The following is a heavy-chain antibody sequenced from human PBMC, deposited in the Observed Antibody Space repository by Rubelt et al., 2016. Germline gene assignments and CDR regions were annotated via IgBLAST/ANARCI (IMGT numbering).Heavy chain of an antibody. J-gene: IGHJ5*01. CDR3: ASDVYGDLTKVDS. D-gene: IGHD4-17*01. Sequence: QLQLQESGPGLVKPSETLSLTCTVSGGSISSSSYYWGWIRQPPGKGLEGIGSIYYGGSTYYNPSLKHRVTISADTSKHQYYLKLSSVTAADTAVYYCASDVYGDLTKVDSWGQGTLVTVSS. V-gene: IGHV4-39*07. CDR2: IYYGGST. CDR1: GGSISSSSYY.